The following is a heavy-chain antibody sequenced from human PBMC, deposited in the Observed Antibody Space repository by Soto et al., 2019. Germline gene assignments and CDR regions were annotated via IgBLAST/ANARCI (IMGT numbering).Heavy chain of an antibody. CDR3: ESRSSGTHGVDY. CDR2: VWSDGSKE. J-gene: IGHJ4*02. Sequence: GGSLRLSCAASGFTFSTYGVHWVRQAPGKGLEWVAVVWSDGSKEFYAGSVKGRFTISRDNSKNTVYLQMNSLRAEDTAVYYCESRSSGTHGVDYWGQGTMVTVSS. D-gene: IGHD1-26*01. V-gene: IGHV3-33*01. CDR1: GFTFSTYG.